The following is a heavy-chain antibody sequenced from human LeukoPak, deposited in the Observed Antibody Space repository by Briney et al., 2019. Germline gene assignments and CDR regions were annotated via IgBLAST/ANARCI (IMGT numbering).Heavy chain of an antibody. CDR3: ARNRGYSGYDRYYFDY. CDR1: GGSFSGYY. V-gene: IGHV4-34*01. D-gene: IGHD5-12*01. Sequence: PSETLSLTCAVYGGSFSGYYWSWIRQPPGKGLEWIGEINHSGSTNYNPSLKSRVTISVDTSKNQFSLKLSSVTAADTAVYYCARNRGYSGYDRYYFDYWGQGTLVTVSS. J-gene: IGHJ4*02. CDR2: INHSGST.